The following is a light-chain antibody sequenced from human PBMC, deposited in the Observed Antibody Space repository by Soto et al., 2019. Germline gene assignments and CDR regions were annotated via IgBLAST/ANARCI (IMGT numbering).Light chain of an antibody. V-gene: IGKV3-20*01. Sequence: EIVLTQSPCTLSLSPGERATLSCRASESVSTNYLAWYQQKPGQAPRLLISGASSRATGLPDRFSGSGSGADFTLTINRLEPEDFAVYYCQQYGSVPLTFGGGTKVEIK. J-gene: IGKJ4*01. CDR1: ESVSTNY. CDR3: QQYGSVPLT. CDR2: GAS.